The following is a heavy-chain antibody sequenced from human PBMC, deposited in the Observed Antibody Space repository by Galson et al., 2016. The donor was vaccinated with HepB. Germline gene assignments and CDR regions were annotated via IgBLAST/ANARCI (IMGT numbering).Heavy chain of an antibody. CDR1: GFTFSSYW. CDR2: IRSDEGWT. CDR3: ARDGDAYNFDY. J-gene: IGHJ4*02. D-gene: IGHD5-24*01. V-gene: IGHV3-74*01. Sequence: SLRLSCAASGFTFSSYWMHWVRQAPGKGLVWVSRIRSDEGWTYYADSVKGRFTIPRDNAKNTLYLQMNSLRAEDTAVYYCARDGDAYNFDYWGQGTLVTVSS.